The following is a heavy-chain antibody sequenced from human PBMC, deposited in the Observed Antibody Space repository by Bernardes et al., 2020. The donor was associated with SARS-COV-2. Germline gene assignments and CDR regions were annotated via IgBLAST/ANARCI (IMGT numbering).Heavy chain of an antibody. Sequence: GGSLRLSCAASGFAFSSYAISWVRQAPGKGLEWVSAISPSGDTPYYAASVKGRFTISRDNSKNTLYLHMKSLRVDDTAVNYCARETNTNLGPLDPWGQGTLVASAS. CDR1: GFAFSSYA. D-gene: IGHD3-16*01. J-gene: IGHJ5*02. V-gene: IGHV3-23*01. CDR2: ISPSGDTP. CDR3: ARETNTNLGPLDP.